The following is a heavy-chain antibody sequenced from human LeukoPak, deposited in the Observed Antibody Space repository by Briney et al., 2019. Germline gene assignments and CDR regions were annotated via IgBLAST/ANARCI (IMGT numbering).Heavy chain of an antibody. Sequence: EGPLRLSCAASGFTFSSYAMSWVRQAPGKRLERVSAISGSGGSTYYADSVKGRFTISRDNSKNTLYLQMNSLKTEDTAVYYCTTDGHDYGDYGFDYWGQGTLVTVSS. J-gene: IGHJ4*02. V-gene: IGHV3-23*01. CDR3: TTDGHDYGDYGFDY. CDR1: GFTFSSYA. D-gene: IGHD4-17*01. CDR2: ISGSGGST.